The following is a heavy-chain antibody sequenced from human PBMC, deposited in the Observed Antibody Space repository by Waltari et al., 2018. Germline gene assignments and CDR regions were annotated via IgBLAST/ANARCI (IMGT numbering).Heavy chain of an antibody. Sequence: QVQLVESGGGVVQPGRSLRLSCAASGFTFSSYGMHWVRQAPGKGLEWVAVIWYDGSNKYYADSVKGRFTISRDNSKNTLYLQMNSLRAEDTAVYYCARVDTAMVDYGMDVWGQGTTVTVSS. J-gene: IGHJ6*02. CDR1: GFTFSSYG. CDR2: IWYDGSNK. V-gene: IGHV3-33*01. CDR3: ARVDTAMVDYGMDV. D-gene: IGHD5-18*01.